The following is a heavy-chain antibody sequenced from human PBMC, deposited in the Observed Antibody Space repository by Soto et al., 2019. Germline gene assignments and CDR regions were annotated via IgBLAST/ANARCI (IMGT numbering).Heavy chain of an antibody. V-gene: IGHV3-23*01. Sequence: GGSLSLSCTASGFTLQNYAMAWVRQAPGKGLEWVSTLIGGHYGTAYSYSVKGRFTVSRDNSKNCLYLQMNSLGVEDTAMYFCAKGKSTGDIDWFDPWGQGSLVTVSS. CDR1: GFTLQNYA. CDR2: LIGGHYGT. CDR3: AKGKSTGDIDWFDP. D-gene: IGHD3-10*01. J-gene: IGHJ5*02.